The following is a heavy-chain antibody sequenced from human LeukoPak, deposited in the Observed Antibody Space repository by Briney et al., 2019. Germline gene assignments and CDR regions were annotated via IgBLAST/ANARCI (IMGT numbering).Heavy chain of an antibody. J-gene: IGHJ5*02. V-gene: IGHV5-51*01. Sequence: GASLQISCKGSGYLFTSYWIGWVRQMPGKGLEWMGIIYPGDSDTRYSPSFQGQVTISADKSISTAYLQWSSLKASDTAMYYCARPTYCGGDCYSGGAFDPWGQGTLVTVSS. D-gene: IGHD2-21*02. CDR3: ARPTYCGGDCYSGGAFDP. CDR1: GYLFTSYW. CDR2: IYPGDSDT.